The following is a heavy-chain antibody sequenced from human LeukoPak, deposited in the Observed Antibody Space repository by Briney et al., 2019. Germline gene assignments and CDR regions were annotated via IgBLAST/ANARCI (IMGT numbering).Heavy chain of an antibody. Sequence: SETLSLTCTVSGGSISSYYWSWIRQPPGKGLEWIGNIYYSGSTNYNPSLKSRVTISVDTSKNQFSLKLSSVTAADTAVYYCARNYGAYYYYYYMDVWGKGTTVTVSS. CDR1: GGSISSYY. CDR3: ARNYGAYYYYYYMDV. D-gene: IGHD4-17*01. CDR2: IYYSGST. J-gene: IGHJ6*03. V-gene: IGHV4-59*01.